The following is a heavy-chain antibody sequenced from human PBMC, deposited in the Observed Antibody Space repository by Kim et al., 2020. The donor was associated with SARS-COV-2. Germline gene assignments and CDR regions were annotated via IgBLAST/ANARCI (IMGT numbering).Heavy chain of an antibody. J-gene: IGHJ4*01. V-gene: IGHV3-13*01. CDR3: ARGRKYEDSSGEPIRKDY. Sequence: GGSLRLSCAASGFTFSSYDRHWGRQATGKGREGVSASGTAGDTDEPGAGKGRFTSAREKAKNSEELQMNSLREGDTAAEDCARGRKYEDSSGEPIRKDY. D-gene: IGHD3-22*01. CDR1: GFTFSSYD. CDR2: SGTAGDT.